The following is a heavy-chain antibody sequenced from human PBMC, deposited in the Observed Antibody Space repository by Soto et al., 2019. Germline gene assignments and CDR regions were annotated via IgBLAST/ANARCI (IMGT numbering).Heavy chain of an antibody. D-gene: IGHD2-15*01. Sequence: PSETLSLTCTVPGGSISSYYWSWIRQPAGKGLEWIGRIYTSGSTNYNPSLKSRVTISVDTSKNQFSLKLSSVTAADTAVYYCARELVVAATPVDGVDNWFDPWGQGTLVTVSS. V-gene: IGHV4-4*07. CDR3: ARELVVAATPVDGVDNWFDP. CDR2: IYTSGST. J-gene: IGHJ5*02. CDR1: GGSISSYY.